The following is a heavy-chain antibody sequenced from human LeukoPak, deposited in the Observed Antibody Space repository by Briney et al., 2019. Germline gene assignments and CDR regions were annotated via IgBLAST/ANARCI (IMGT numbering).Heavy chain of an antibody. CDR2: ISSSSSTI. Sequence: PGGSLRLSCAASGFTFSTYSMNWVRQASGKGLEWVSYISSSSSTIYYADSVKGRFTISRDNAKNSLCLQMNSLRDEDTAVYYCAREKVGYNDYWGQGTLVTVSS. V-gene: IGHV3-48*02. CDR1: GFTFSTYS. J-gene: IGHJ4*02. CDR3: AREKVGYNDY. D-gene: IGHD5-24*01.